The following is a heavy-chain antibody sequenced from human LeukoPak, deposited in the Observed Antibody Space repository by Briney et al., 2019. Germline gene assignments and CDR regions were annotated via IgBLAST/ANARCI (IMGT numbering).Heavy chain of an antibody. D-gene: IGHD3-3*01. CDR1: GFTFSSYA. CDR3: ARTYDFGIGPPGDAFDN. J-gene: IGHJ3*02. CDR2: MSYDGSNK. Sequence: GGSLRLSCAASGFTFSSYAMHWVRQAPGKGLEWVAVMSYDGSNKYYADSVKGRFTISRDNSKNTLYLQMNSLRDEDTAMYYCARTYDFGIGPPGDAFDNWGQGTLVTVFS. V-gene: IGHV3-30-3*01.